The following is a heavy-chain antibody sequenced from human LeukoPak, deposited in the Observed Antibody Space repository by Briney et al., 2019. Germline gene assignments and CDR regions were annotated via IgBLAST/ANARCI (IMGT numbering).Heavy chain of an antibody. CDR3: ARLGSSSWPEAYYFDY. J-gene: IGHJ4*02. D-gene: IGHD6-13*01. V-gene: IGHV4-39*01. CDR1: GGSISSSSYY. Sequence: SETLSLTCTVSGGSISSSSYYWGWIRQPPGKGLEWIGGIYYSGSTYYNPSLKSRVTISVDTSKNQFSLKLSSVTAADTAVYYCARLGSSSWPEAYYFDYWGQGTLVTVSS. CDR2: IYYSGST.